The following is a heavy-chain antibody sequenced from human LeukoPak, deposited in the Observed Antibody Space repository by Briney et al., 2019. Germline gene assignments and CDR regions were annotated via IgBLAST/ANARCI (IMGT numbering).Heavy chain of an antibody. CDR1: GFTFSSYG. D-gene: IGHD1-20*01. J-gene: IGHJ4*02. CDR2: IWYDGSNK. Sequence: GSLRLSCAASGFTFSSYGMHWVRQASGKGLEWGAVIWYDGSNKYYADSVKGRFTISRDNSKNTLYLQMTSLRAEDTAVYYCARVGITGTFYYGVDYWGQGTLVTVSS. V-gene: IGHV3-33*01. CDR3: ARVGITGTFYYGVDY.